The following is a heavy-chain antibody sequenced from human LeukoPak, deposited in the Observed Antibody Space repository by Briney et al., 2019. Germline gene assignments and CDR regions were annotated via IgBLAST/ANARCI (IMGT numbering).Heavy chain of an antibody. Sequence: SETLSLTCTVSGGPISSHYWSWIRQPPGKGLEWIGYIYYSGSTNYNPSLKSRVTISVDTSKNQFSLKLSSVTAADTAVYYCARGYSSSMDVWGKGTTVTVSS. CDR3: ARGYSSSMDV. CDR1: GGPISSHY. J-gene: IGHJ6*03. CDR2: IYYSGST. V-gene: IGHV4-59*11. D-gene: IGHD6-13*01.